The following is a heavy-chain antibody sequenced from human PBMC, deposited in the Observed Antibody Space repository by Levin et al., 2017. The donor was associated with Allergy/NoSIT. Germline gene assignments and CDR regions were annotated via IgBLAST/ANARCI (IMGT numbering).Heavy chain of an antibody. V-gene: IGHV5-51*01. CDR2: IYPGDSET. CDR1: GYNFTTYW. D-gene: IGHD1-14*01. CDR3: ARAHTGYHHMDV. J-gene: IGHJ6*03. Sequence: RGESLKISCYTSGYNFTTYWIAWVRQMPGKGLEWMGIIYPGDSETRYSPSFQGQVTISADTSNNTAYLQWSSLKASDTAIYYCARAHTGYHHMDVWGKGTTVTVSS.